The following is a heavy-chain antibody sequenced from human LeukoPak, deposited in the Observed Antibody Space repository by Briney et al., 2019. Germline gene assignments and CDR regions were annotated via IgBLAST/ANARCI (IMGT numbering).Heavy chain of an antibody. D-gene: IGHD4-11*01. J-gene: IGHJ5*02. CDR3: ARGRPTVTQARGVFDP. V-gene: IGHV3-66*01. CDR1: GFTVSSNY. CDR2: IYSGGGT. Sequence: GGSLRLSCAASGFTVSSNYMNWVRLAPGKGLEWVSVIYSGGGTNYADSVKGRFTISRDNSKNMLYLQMNSLRAEDTAVYYCARGRPTVTQARGVFDPWGQGTLVTVSS.